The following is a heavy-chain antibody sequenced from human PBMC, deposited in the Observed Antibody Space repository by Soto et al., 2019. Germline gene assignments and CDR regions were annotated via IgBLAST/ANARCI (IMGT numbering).Heavy chain of an antibody. J-gene: IGHJ4*02. D-gene: IGHD3-10*01. V-gene: IGHV3-7*02. CDR3: AKPPLLGFRGVIAYFDY. CDR2: IKPDGSNK. Sequence: PGGSLRLSCAASGFTFSNYWMTWVRQAPGKGLEWVANIKPDGSNKYYADSVKGRFTISRDNSKNTLYLQMNSLRAEDTAVYYCAKPPLLGFRGVIAYFDYWGQGTLVTVSS. CDR1: GFTFSNYW.